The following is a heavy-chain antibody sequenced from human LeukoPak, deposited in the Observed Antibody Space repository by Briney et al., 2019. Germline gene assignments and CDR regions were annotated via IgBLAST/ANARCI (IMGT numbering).Heavy chain of an antibody. CDR2: ISYDGSNK. CDR3: AKDQGYCSGGSCPRFDY. J-gene: IGHJ4*02. D-gene: IGHD2-15*01. CDR1: GFTFSSYG. V-gene: IGHV3-30*18. Sequence: PGGSLRLSCAASGFTFSSYGMHWVRQAPGKGLEWVAVISYDGSNKYYADSVKGRFTISRDNSKNTLYLQMNSLRAEDTAVYYCAKDQGYCSGGSCPRFDYWGQGTLVTVSS.